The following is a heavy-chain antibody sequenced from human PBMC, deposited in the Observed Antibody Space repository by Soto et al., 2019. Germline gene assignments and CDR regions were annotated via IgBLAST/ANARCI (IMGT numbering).Heavy chain of an antibody. CDR1: GGSISSGDYY. J-gene: IGHJ4*02. D-gene: IGHD4-17*01. V-gene: IGHV4-30-4*01. CDR2: IYYSGST. CDR3: ARVRTGYGANMHNDY. Sequence: QVQLQESGPGLVNPSQTLSLTCTVSGGSISSGDYYWSWIRQPPGKGLEWIGYIYYSGSTYYNPSLQSRVTISVYTSKTQFSLKLSSVTAADTAVYYCARVRTGYGANMHNDYWGQGTLVTVSS.